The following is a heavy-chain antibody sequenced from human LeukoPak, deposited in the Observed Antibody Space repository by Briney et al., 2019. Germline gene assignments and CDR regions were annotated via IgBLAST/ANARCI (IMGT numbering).Heavy chain of an antibody. CDR3: AREQLDAYYYYGMDV. Sequence: PSETLSLTCTVSGGSISSGDYSWSWIRQPAGKGLEWIGRIYTSGSTNYNPSLKSRVTMSVDTSKNQFSLKLSSVTAADTAVYYCAREQLDAYYYYGMDVWGQGTTVTVSS. D-gene: IGHD6-13*01. V-gene: IGHV4-61*02. J-gene: IGHJ6*02. CDR1: GGSISSGDYS. CDR2: IYTSGST.